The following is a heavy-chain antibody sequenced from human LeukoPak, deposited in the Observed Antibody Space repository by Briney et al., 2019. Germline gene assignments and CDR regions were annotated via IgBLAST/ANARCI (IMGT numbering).Heavy chain of an antibody. CDR3: ARVGTTVTNGWDYYYYYMDV. CDR2: IYYSGST. D-gene: IGHD4-17*01. CDR1: GGSISSYY. V-gene: IGHV4-59*01. J-gene: IGHJ6*03. Sequence: SETLSLTCTVSGGSISSYYWSWIRQPPGKGLEWIGYIYYSGSTNYNPSLKSRVTISVDTSKNQFSLKLSSVTAADTAVYYCARVGTTVTNGWDYYYYYMDVWGKGTTVTISS.